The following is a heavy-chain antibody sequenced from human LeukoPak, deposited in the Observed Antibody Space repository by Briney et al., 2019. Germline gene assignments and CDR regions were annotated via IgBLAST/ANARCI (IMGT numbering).Heavy chain of an antibody. CDR3: ARFGSGYFDY. D-gene: IGHD3-10*01. Sequence: TGGSLRLSCAASGITLSVDWMSWVRQAPGKGLEWVANIKQDGSEKYYRDSVQGRFTISRDNAKNSLYLQMNSLRAEDTAVYYCARFGSGYFDYWGQGSLVTVSS. CDR2: IKQDGSEK. J-gene: IGHJ4*02. V-gene: IGHV3-7*01. CDR1: GITLSVDW.